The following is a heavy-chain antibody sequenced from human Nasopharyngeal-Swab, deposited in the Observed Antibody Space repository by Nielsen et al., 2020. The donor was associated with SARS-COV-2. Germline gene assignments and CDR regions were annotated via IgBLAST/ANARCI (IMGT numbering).Heavy chain of an antibody. J-gene: IGHJ4*02. Sequence: SETLSLTCTVSGGSISSSSYYWGWIRQPPGKRLEWIGSIYYSGSTYYNPSLKSRVTISVDTSKNQFSLKLISVTAADTAVYYCARLGYSYGHFDYWGQGTLVTVSS. V-gene: IGHV4-39*07. CDR2: IYYSGST. D-gene: IGHD5-18*01. CDR1: GGSISSSSYY. CDR3: ARLGYSYGHFDY.